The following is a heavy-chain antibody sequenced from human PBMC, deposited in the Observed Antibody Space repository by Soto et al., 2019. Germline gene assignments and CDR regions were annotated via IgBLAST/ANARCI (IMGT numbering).Heavy chain of an antibody. D-gene: IGHD3-10*01. J-gene: IGHJ6*02. CDR2: IWYDGSNK. Sequence: GGSLRLSCAASGFTFSSYGMHWVRQAPGKGLERVAVIWYDGSNKYYADSVKGRFTISRDNSKNTLYLQMNSLRAEDTAVYYCARDVGSGLYYYYGMDVWGQGTTVTVSS. CDR1: GFTFSSYG. V-gene: IGHV3-33*01. CDR3: ARDVGSGLYYYYGMDV.